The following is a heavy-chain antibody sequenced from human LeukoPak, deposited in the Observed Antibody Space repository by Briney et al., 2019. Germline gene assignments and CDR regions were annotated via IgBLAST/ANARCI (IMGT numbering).Heavy chain of an antibody. CDR3: ARARDSSWDY. CDR1: GFTFSNAW. V-gene: IGHV3-7*03. D-gene: IGHD6-13*01. CDR2: IKDDGSEK. Sequence: AGGSLRLSCAASGFTFSNAWMSWVRQAPGKGLEWVANIKDDGSEKYYVDSVKGRFTISRDDAKNSLYLQMNSLRAEDTAVYYCARARDSSWDYWGQGTLVTVSS. J-gene: IGHJ4*02.